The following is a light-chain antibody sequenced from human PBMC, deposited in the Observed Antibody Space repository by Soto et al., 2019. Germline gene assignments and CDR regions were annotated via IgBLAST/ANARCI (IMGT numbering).Light chain of an antibody. Sequence: VLTQPPSASGTPGQRVTISCSGSSSNIGSNTVNWYQQLPGTAPKLLIYINNQRPSGVPDRFSGSKSGTSASLAISGLQSEDEADYCCAAWDASLNGWVFGGGTKLTVL. J-gene: IGLJ3*02. CDR3: AAWDASLNGWV. CDR1: SSNIGSNT. V-gene: IGLV1-44*01. CDR2: INN.